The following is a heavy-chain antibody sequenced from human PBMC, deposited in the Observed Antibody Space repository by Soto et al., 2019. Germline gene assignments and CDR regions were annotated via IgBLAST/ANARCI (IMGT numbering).Heavy chain of an antibody. D-gene: IGHD2-2*03. Sequence: GESLKISCRGSGHPFNSQWIGCVRQTPGKGLEWMAIIYPDDSDTRCSPSFQGQVTISADKPINTAYLQWSSLKASDTAIYYCARRSEMDQSYHAFDIWGQGTLVTVSS. CDR1: GHPFNSQW. CDR2: IYPDDSDT. CDR3: ARRSEMDQSYHAFDI. V-gene: IGHV5-51*01. J-gene: IGHJ3*02.